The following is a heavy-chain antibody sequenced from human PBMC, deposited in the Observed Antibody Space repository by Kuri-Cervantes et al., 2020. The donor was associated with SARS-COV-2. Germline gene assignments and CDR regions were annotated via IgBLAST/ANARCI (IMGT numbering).Heavy chain of an antibody. J-gene: IGHJ2*01. CDR1: GGTFSSYA. V-gene: IGHV1-8*02. CDR3: ARFGSSRNNGPYFDL. Sequence: ASVKVSCKASGGTFSSYAINWVRQATGQGLEWMGWMNPNSGNTGYAQKFQGRVTMTRNTSISTAYMELSSLRSEDTAVYYCARFGSSRNNGPYFDLWGRGTLVTVSS. CDR2: MNPNSGNT. D-gene: IGHD1/OR15-1a*01.